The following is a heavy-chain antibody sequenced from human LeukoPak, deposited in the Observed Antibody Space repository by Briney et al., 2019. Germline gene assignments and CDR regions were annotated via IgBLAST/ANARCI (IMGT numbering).Heavy chain of an antibody. D-gene: IGHD6-13*01. CDR2: INTNTGNP. CDR3: ARDLAAAGSAYWFDP. CDR1: GYTFTSYA. Sequence: ASVKVSCKASGYTFTSYAMNWVRQAPGQGLEWMGWINTNTGNPTYAQGFTGRFVFSLDTSVSTAYLQISSLKAEDTAVYYCARDLAAAGSAYWFDPWGQGTLVTVSS. V-gene: IGHV7-4-1*02. J-gene: IGHJ5*02.